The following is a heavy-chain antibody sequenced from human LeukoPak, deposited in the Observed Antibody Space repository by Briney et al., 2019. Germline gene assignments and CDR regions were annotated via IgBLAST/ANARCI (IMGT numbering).Heavy chain of an antibody. CDR2: ISSSSTSI. J-gene: IGHJ4*02. Sequence: PGGSLRLSCAGSGFTFSSYSMNWVRQAPGKGLEWVAYISSSSTSIYYADPVKGRFTISRDNAKNSLYLQMNSLRDEDTAVYYCARVKGHSRGSYSFDYWGQGTLATVSS. CDR3: ARVKGHSRGSYSFDY. V-gene: IGHV3-48*02. D-gene: IGHD1-26*01. CDR1: GFTFSSYS.